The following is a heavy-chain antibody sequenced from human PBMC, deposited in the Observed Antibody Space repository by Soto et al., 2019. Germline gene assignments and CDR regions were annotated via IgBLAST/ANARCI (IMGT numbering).Heavy chain of an antibody. J-gene: IGHJ4*02. D-gene: IGHD3-22*01. Sequence: EVQLVESGGGLVQPGGSLRLSCAASGFTFGSYSMNWVRQAPGKGLEWVSYISSSSSTIYYADSVKGRFTISRDNAKNSLYLQMNSLRDEDTAVYYCARDRRRGSSGYPLHDYWGQGTLVTVSS. CDR3: ARDRRRGSSGYPLHDY. CDR2: ISSSSSTI. CDR1: GFTFGSYS. V-gene: IGHV3-48*02.